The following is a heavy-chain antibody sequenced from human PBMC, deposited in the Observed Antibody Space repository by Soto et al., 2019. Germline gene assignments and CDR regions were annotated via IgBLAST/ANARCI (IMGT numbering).Heavy chain of an antibody. D-gene: IGHD3-10*01. V-gene: IGHV4-34*01. J-gene: IGHJ6*02. CDR2: INHSGST. CDR1: GGSFSGYY. CDR3: ARELRYYYGSGSYYNGMDV. Sequence: SETLSLTCAVYGGSFSGYYWSWIRQPPGKGLEWIGEINHSGSTNYNPSLKSRVTISVDTSKNQFSLKLSSVTAADTAVYYCARELRYYYGSGSYYNGMDVWGQGTTVTVSS.